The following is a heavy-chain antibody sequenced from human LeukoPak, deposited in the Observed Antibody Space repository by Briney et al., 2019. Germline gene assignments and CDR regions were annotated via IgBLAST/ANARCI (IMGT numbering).Heavy chain of an antibody. D-gene: IGHD2-15*01. CDR1: GLSFSSYW. Sequence: TGGSLRLSCAASGLSFSSYWMHWVRQAPGKGLVWVSRIITDGSGTDYADSVKGRFTISRDNAKNTLYLQMNSLRAEDTAVYYCAREGSYCSGGSCYAPFDYWGQGTLVTVSS. V-gene: IGHV3-74*01. CDR2: IITDGSGT. CDR3: AREGSYCSGGSCYAPFDY. J-gene: IGHJ4*02.